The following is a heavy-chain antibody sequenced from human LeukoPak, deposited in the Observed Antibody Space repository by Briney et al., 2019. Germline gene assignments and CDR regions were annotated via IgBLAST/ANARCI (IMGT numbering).Heavy chain of an antibody. D-gene: IGHD3-22*01. CDR1: GGSIGSSSFS. V-gene: IGHV4-39*07. CDR2: VSYSGST. J-gene: IGHJ4*02. Sequence: SEILPLTCTVSGGSIGSSSFSWAWIRQPPGKGLEWIGSVSYSGSTYYSPSLKSRVTISADTSKNQFSLKVTSVTAADTAVYYCARAQRKDYYDSSGYHQYFDYWGQGTLVTVSS. CDR3: ARAQRKDYYDSSGYHQYFDY.